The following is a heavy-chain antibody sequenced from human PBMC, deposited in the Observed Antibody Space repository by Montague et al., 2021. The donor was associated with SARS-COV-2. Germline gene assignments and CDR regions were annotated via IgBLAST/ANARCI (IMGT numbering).Heavy chain of an antibody. V-gene: IGHV3-9*01. CDR2: INWNSGNL. D-gene: IGHD5-18*01. Sequence: SLSLSLPDSDFTFDDYAMHWVRQAPGKGLEWVSGINWNSGNLGYSDSVKGRFSISRDNSRNSLFLQMNSLRPEDTAVYYCAKGSRRGYNYGTNNWLDPWGQGTLVTVSS. CDR1: DFTFDDYA. J-gene: IGHJ5*02. CDR3: AKGSRRGYNYGTNNWLDP.